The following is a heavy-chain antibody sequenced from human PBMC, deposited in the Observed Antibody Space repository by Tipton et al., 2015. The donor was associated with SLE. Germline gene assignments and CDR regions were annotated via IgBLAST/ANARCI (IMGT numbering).Heavy chain of an antibody. Sequence: LSLTCTVSGGSISSYYWSWIRQPPGKGLEWVANIKQDGSEKYYVDSVKDRFTISRDNAKNSLYLQMNSLRAEDTAVYYCARDLGGDDAFDIWDQGTMVTVSS. D-gene: IGHD3-16*01. CDR2: IKQDGSEK. CDR1: GGSISSYY. V-gene: IGHV3-7*01. J-gene: IGHJ3*02. CDR3: ARDLGGDDAFDI.